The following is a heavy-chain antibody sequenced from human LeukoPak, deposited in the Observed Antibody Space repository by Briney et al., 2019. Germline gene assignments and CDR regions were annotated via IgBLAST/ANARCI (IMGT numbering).Heavy chain of an antibody. Sequence: ASVKVSCKASGYTFTSYGISWVRQAPGQGLEWMGWISAYNGNTNYAQKLQGRVTMTTDTSTSTAYMELRSLRSDDTAVYYCASAYYYGSGRRAFWFDPWGQGTLVTVSS. J-gene: IGHJ5*02. V-gene: IGHV1-18*01. CDR1: GYTFTSYG. CDR2: ISAYNGNT. CDR3: ASAYYYGSGRRAFWFDP. D-gene: IGHD3-10*01.